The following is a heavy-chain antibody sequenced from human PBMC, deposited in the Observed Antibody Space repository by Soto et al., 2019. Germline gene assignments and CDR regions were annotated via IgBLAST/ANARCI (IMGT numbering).Heavy chain of an antibody. Sequence: QVQLQESGPGLVKPSETLSLTCTVSGGSISSYYWTWIRQPPGKGLEWIGYIDYSGSTNYNPSLKSRVTISVDTSKNQFSLKLSSVTAADTAVYYCASRSSGWYYGMDVWGQGTTVTVSS. CDR1: GGSISSYY. V-gene: IGHV4-59*08. CDR3: ASRSSGWYYGMDV. CDR2: IDYSGST. D-gene: IGHD6-19*01. J-gene: IGHJ6*02.